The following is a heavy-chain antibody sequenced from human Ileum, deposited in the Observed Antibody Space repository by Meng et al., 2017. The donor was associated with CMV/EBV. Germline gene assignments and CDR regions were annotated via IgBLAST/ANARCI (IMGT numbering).Heavy chain of an antibody. CDR3: ARRPLAASYYYAMDV. J-gene: IGHJ6*02. Sequence: ASVKVSCKASGYTFTSHYIHGVRQAPGQGLEWMGIINPSAGSTTYAQKFQGRVTMTRDTSTSTVYMELSSLRSEDTTVYYCARRPLAASYYYAMDVWGQGTTVTVS. D-gene: IGHD6-13*01. CDR1: GYTFTSHY. CDR2: INPSAGST. V-gene: IGHV1-46*01.